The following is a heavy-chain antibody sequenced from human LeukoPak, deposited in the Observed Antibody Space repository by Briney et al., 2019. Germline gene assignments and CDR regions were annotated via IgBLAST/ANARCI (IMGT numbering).Heavy chain of an antibody. D-gene: IGHD5-24*01. Sequence: GGSLRLSCAASGFTFSSYWMHRVRQAPGKGLVWVSRINSDGSSTSYADSVKGRFTISRDNAKNTLYLQMNRLRAEDTAVYYCARLIEIDAFDIWGQGTMVTVSS. CDR1: GFTFSSYW. CDR3: ARLIEIDAFDI. J-gene: IGHJ3*02. CDR2: INSDGSST. V-gene: IGHV3-74*01.